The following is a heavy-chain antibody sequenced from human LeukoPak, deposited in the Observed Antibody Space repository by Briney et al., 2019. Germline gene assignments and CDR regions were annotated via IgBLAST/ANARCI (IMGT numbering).Heavy chain of an antibody. Sequence: GGCLRLSCVDSGDSLSRYWASCVPEAPRKGREWGANIKQEGSEKYYVDSVKGRFTISRDNAKNALYLQMNSLRGEDTAVYYCARSLRYFDWLHTSYYFDYWGQGALVTVSS. D-gene: IGHD3-9*01. CDR2: IKQEGSEK. J-gene: IGHJ4*02. V-gene: IGHV3-7*01. CDR3: ARSLRYFDWLHTSYYFDY. CDR1: GDSLSRYW.